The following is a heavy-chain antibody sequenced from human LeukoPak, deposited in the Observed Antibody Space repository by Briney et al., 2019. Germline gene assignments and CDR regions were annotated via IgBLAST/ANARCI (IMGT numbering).Heavy chain of an antibody. V-gene: IGHV4-30-4*02. J-gene: IGHJ4*02. CDR2: IYYSGST. CDR3: ARGGQQLVDFDY. D-gene: IGHD6-13*01. Sequence: SETLPLTCTVSSGSISSGDYYWSWIRQPPGKGLEWIGYIYYSGSTYYNPSLKSRVTISVDTSKNQFSLKLSSVTAADTAMYYCARGGQQLVDFDYWGQGTLVTVSS. CDR1: SGSISSGDYY.